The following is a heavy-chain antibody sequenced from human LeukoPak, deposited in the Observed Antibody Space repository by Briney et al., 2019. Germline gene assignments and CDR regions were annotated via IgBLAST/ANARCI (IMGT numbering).Heavy chain of an antibody. CDR1: GFTVDSNY. D-gene: IGHD3-22*01. CDR3: ARGDDSGYYDYFDY. V-gene: IGHV3-53*01. CDR2: IYTGGNT. Sequence: GGSLRLSCAASGFTVDSNYLSWVRQAPGKGLEWVSTIYTGGNTYYAASVKGRFTISGDFSKNTVFLHMNSLRAEDTAMYYCARGDDSGYYDYFDYWGQGALVTVSS. J-gene: IGHJ4*02.